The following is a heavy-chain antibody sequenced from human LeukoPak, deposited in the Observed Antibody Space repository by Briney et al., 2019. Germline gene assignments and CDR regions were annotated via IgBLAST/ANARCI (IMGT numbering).Heavy chain of an antibody. Sequence: GGSLRLSCAASGFTFSNAWRSWVRQAPGKGGEWVGRIKSKTDGGTTDYPAPVKGRFTISRDDSKNTLYLQMDSLKTEDTAVYYCTTDLGITMVRGVIILWGQGTLVTVSS. CDR3: TTDLGITMVRGVIIL. CDR1: GFTFSNAW. D-gene: IGHD3-10*01. V-gene: IGHV3-15*01. J-gene: IGHJ4*02. CDR2: IKSKTDGGTT.